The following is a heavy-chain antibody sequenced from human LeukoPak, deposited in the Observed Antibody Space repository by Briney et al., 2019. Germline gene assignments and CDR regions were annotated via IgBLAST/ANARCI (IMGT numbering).Heavy chain of an antibody. CDR3: ARPLTIPYSSWGY. J-gene: IGHJ4*02. D-gene: IGHD6-6*01. CDR2: INPNSGGT. Sequence: GASVKVSCKASGYTFTGYYMHWVRQAPGQGLEWMGWINPNSGGTNYAQKFQGRVTMTRDTSISTAYMELSRLRSDDTAVYYCARPLTIPYSSWGYWGQGTLVTVSS. V-gene: IGHV1-2*02. CDR1: GYTFTGYY.